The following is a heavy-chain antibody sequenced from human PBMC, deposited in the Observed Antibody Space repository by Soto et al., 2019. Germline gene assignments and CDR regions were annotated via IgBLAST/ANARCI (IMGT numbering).Heavy chain of an antibody. CDR2: ISSGSDYI. Sequence: EVQLVESGGGLVKPGGSLRLSCAASGFTFSSYSMNWVRQAPGKGLEWVSSISSGSDYIFYADSVKGRFTISRDNAKNSLFLQMNSLTDEDTAVYYCARSPVGDAFNVWGQGTVVNVSS. CDR1: GFTFSSYS. J-gene: IGHJ3*01. CDR3: ARSPVGDAFNV. V-gene: IGHV3-21*01.